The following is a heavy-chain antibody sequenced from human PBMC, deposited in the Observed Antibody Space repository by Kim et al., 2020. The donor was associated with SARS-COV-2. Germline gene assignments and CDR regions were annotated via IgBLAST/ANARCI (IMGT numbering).Heavy chain of an antibody. J-gene: IGHJ4*02. CDR2: ISYDGSNK. CDR1: GFTFSSYG. Sequence: GGSLRLSCAASGFTFSSYGMHWVRQAPGKGLEWVAVISYDGSNKYYADSVKGRFTISRDNSKNTLYLQMNSLRAEDTAVYYCAKDSGSNSGYDVDYWGQGTLVTVSS. V-gene: IGHV3-30*18. CDR3: AKDSGSNSGYDVDY. D-gene: IGHD5-12*01.